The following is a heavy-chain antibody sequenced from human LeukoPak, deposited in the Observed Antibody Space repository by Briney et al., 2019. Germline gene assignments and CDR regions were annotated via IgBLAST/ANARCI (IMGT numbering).Heavy chain of an antibody. CDR3: ARAPVYSSSEPFDY. V-gene: IGHV4-34*01. CDR2: INHSGST. J-gene: IGHJ4*02. D-gene: IGHD6-13*01. Sequence: SETLSLTCAVYGGSFSGYCWSWIRQPPGKGLEWIGEINHSGSTNSNPSLKSRVTISVDTSKNQFSLKLSSVTAADTAVYYCARAPVYSSSEPFDYWGQGTLVTVSS. CDR1: GGSFSGYC.